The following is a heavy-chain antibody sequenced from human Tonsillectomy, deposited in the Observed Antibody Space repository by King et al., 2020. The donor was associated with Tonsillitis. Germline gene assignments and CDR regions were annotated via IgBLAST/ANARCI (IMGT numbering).Heavy chain of an antibody. D-gene: IGHD3-3*01. J-gene: IGHJ3*02. V-gene: IGHV1-69*06. Sequence: EQLVQSGAEVKKPGSSVKVSCKASGGTFINYAFTWVRQAPGQGLEWMGGIIPMFNSANYAQTFQDRVTITADKSTSTAYMELSSLRSEDTAVYYCARDLPGSTILFVAFDIWGQGTMVTVSS. CDR2: IIPMFNSA. CDR3: ARDLPGSTILFVAFDI. CDR1: GGTFINYA.